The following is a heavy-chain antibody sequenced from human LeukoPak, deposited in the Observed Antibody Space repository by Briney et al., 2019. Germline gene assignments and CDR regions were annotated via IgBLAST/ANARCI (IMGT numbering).Heavy chain of an antibody. CDR1: GFTFSSYE. Sequence: GGSLRLSCAASGFTFSSYEMDWVRQAPGKGLEWVSYISSSGSTIYYADSVKGRFTISRDNAKNSLYLQMNSLRADDTAVYYCARALTTTMAPGGGQGTLVTVSS. D-gene: IGHD5-18*01. CDR3: ARALTTTMAPG. V-gene: IGHV3-48*03. J-gene: IGHJ4*02. CDR2: ISSSGSTI.